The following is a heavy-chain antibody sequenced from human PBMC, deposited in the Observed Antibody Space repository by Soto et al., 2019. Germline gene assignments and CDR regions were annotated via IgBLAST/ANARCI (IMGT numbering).Heavy chain of an antibody. CDR2: ISWNSGSI. CDR1: GFTFDDYA. V-gene: IGHV3-9*01. D-gene: IGHD6-6*01. CDR3: AKSRILSYSSSSNYFDY. J-gene: IGHJ4*02. Sequence: EVQLVESGGGLVQPGRSLRLSCAASGFTFDDYAMHWVRQAPGKGLEWVSGISWNSGSIGYADSVKGRFTISRDNAKNSLYLQMNSLRAEDTALYYCAKSRILSYSSSSNYFDYWGQGTLVTVSS.